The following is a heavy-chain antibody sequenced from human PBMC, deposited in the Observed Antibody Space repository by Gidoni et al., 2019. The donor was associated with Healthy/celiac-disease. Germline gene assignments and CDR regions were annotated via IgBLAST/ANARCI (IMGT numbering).Heavy chain of an antibody. D-gene: IGHD1-1*01. V-gene: IGHV3-21*01. CDR1: GFTCRSYR. Sequence: EVQLVASGGGLVKPRGSLRLSCSASGFTCRSYRMNWVRQAPGKGLEWVTSISSSISYIYYADSVKGRFTISRDNAKNLRYLQMNSLRAEDTAVYYCARDREPPTCYYGMDVWGQGTTVTVSS. CDR3: ARDREPPTCYYGMDV. J-gene: IGHJ6*02. CDR2: ISSSISYI.